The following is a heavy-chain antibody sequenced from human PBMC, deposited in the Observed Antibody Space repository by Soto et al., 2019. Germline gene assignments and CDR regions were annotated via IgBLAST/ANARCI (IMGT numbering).Heavy chain of an antibody. CDR3: ARVFSDSSSFFDP. D-gene: IGHD6-13*01. J-gene: IGHJ5*02. V-gene: IGHV4-31*03. Sequence: SETLSLTCTVSGGSISSGGYYWSWIRQHPGKGLEWIGYIYYSGSTYHNPSLKSRVTISVDTSKNQFSLKLSSVTAADTAVYYCARVFSDSSSFFDPWGQGTLVTVSS. CDR1: GGSISSGGYY. CDR2: IYYSGST.